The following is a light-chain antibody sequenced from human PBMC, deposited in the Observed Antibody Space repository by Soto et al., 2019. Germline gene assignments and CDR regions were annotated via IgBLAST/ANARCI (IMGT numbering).Light chain of an antibody. Sequence: DIQLTQSPSSVSASLGDRVTITCRASQGISSWLAWYQQKPGKPPQILIYAASTLQSGVPSRFSGTVSGTDFTLTIRSLQPEDSETYYCQQANSFPWTFGQGTKVDIK. CDR1: QGISSW. J-gene: IGKJ1*01. V-gene: IGKV1-12*01. CDR2: AAS. CDR3: QQANSFPWT.